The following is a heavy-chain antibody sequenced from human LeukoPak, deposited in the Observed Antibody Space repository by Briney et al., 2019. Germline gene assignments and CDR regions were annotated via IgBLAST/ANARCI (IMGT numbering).Heavy chain of an antibody. J-gene: IGHJ3*02. CDR1: GFTFRYYL. D-gene: IGHD2-15*01. CDR3: ARGYSRAAFDI. Sequence: PGGSLRLSCAASGFTFRYYLMNWVRQAPGKGLEWVSFISSTGGTIYYADSVKGRFTVSRDNGKNSLLLQMNSLRAEDTALYYCARGYSRAAFDIWGQGTVVAVSS. CDR2: ISSTGGTI. V-gene: IGHV3-48*01.